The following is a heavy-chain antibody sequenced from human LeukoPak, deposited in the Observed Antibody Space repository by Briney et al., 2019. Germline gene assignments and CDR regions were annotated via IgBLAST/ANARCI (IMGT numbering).Heavy chain of an antibody. J-gene: IGHJ5*02. CDR2: INPSGGST. V-gene: IGHV1-46*01. Sequence: ASVKVSCKASGYTFTSYYMHWVRQAPGQGLEWMGIINPSGGSTSYAQKFQGRVTMTRDMSTSTVYMELSSLRSEDTAVYYCARDSKYYYDSRGWFDPWGQGTLVTVSS. CDR1: GYTFTSYY. D-gene: IGHD3-22*01. CDR3: ARDSKYYYDSRGWFDP.